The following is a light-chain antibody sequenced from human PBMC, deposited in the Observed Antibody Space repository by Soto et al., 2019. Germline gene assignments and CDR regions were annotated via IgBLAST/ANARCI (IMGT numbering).Light chain of an antibody. V-gene: IGKV1-39*01. CDR1: QNIATY. CDR3: LQRFRTPPWT. CDR2: GAA. Sequence: DIQMTQSPSSLSASVEDRVTFTCRASQNIATYLHWYQQKPGQAPKLLIYGAANLQSGVPPRFSGRGSGRDVTLTICSLQPQDVGTCYCLQRFRTPPWTIGQATKVEI. J-gene: IGKJ1*01.